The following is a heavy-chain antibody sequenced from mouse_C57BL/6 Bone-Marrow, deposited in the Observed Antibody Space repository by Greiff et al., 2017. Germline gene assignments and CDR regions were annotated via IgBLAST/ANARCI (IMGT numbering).Heavy chain of an antibody. Sequence: EVQLVESGGGLVQPGGSLKLSCAASGFTFSDYYMYWVRQTPEKRLEWVAYISNGGGSTYYPDTVKGRFTISRDNAKNTLYLHMSRLKSEDTAMYYCARHGAFYDGYYVAMDYWGQGTSVTVSS. V-gene: IGHV5-12*01. CDR1: GFTFSDYY. CDR2: ISNGGGST. CDR3: ARHGAFYDGYYVAMDY. J-gene: IGHJ4*01. D-gene: IGHD2-3*01.